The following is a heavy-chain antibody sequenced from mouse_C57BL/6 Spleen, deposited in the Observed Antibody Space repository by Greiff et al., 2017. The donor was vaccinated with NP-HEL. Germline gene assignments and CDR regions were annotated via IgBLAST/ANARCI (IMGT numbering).Heavy chain of an antibody. CDR2: IDPSDSYT. CDR1: GYTFTSYW. J-gene: IGHJ4*01. CDR3: AIGREKLC. Sequence: QVQLQQPGAELVKPGASVKLSCKASGYTFTSYWMQWVKQRPGQGLEWIGEIDPSDSYTNYNQKFKGKATLTVDTSSSTAYMQLSSLTSEDSAVYYCAIGREKLCWGQGTSVTVSS. V-gene: IGHV1-50*01. D-gene: IGHD3-1*01.